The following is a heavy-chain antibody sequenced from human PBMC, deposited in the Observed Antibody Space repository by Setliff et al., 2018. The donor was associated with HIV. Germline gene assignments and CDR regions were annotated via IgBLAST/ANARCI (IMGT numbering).Heavy chain of an antibody. CDR1: GGSISGYY. V-gene: IGHV4-4*08. CDR3: ASGREAVAGALHFDY. Sequence: PSETLSLTCTVSGGSISGYYWSWIRQSPGKGLEWIGYIYTSGSTKYNPSLKSRVTISLDSSKNQFSLKLSSVTAADTAVYYCASGREAVAGALHFDYWGQGTLVTVS. CDR2: IYTSGST. D-gene: IGHD6-19*01. J-gene: IGHJ4*02.